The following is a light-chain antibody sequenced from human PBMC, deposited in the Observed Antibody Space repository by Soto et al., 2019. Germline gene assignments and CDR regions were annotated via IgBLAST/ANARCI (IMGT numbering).Light chain of an antibody. J-gene: IGLJ2*01. Sequence: QSALTQPASVSGSPGQSITISCTGTSSDVGSYNLVSWYQQQPGKAPKLMIYEGSKRPSGVSNRFSGSKSGNTASLTISGFQAEDDADYYGCSYAGSSVVFGGGTQLTVL. CDR3: CSYAGSSVV. CDR2: EGS. V-gene: IGLV2-23*01. CDR1: SSDVGSYNL.